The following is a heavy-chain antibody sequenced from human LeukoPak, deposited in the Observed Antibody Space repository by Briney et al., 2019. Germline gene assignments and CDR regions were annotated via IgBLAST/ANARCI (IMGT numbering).Heavy chain of an antibody. J-gene: IGHJ3*02. CDR1: GFTFSSSA. CDR3: AKDRGYSYGFDAFDI. D-gene: IGHD5-18*01. CDR2: ISNNGGYT. Sequence: GGSLRLSCAASGFTFSSSAMSWVRQAPGKGLEWVSAISNNGGYTYYADSVQGRFTISRDNSKSTLCLQMNSLRAEDTAVYYCAKDRGYSYGFDAFDIWGQGTMVTVSS. V-gene: IGHV3-23*01.